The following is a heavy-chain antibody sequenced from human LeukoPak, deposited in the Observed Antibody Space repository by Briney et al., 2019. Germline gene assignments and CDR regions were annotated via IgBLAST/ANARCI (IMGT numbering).Heavy chain of an antibody. J-gene: IGHJ6*04. CDR3: ARVPYYGTGDYGMDV. CDR2: IYYSGST. CDR1: GGSISSSSYY. Sequence: SETLSLTCTVSGGSISSSSYYWGWIRQPPGKGLEWIGSIYYSGSTYYNPSLKSRVTISVDTSKNQFSLKLSSVTAADTAVYYCARVPYYGTGDYGMDVWGKGTTVTVSS. V-gene: IGHV4-39*07. D-gene: IGHD3-10*01.